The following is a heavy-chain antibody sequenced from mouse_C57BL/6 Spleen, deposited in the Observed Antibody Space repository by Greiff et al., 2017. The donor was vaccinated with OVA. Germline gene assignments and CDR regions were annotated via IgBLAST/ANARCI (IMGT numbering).Heavy chain of an antibody. CDR2: IRHKANGYTT. J-gene: IGHJ2*01. V-gene: IGHV7-3*01. CDR3: ARYPSNCAYYLDY. Sequence: VQLVESGGGLVKPGGSLSLSCAASGFTFTDYYMSWVRQPPGKALEWLGIIRHKANGYTTEYSASVKGRFTSARDNSQSILYLQMSALRAEDIATYYCARYPSNCAYYLDYWGQGTTLTVSS. CDR1: GFTFTDYY. D-gene: IGHD4-1*01.